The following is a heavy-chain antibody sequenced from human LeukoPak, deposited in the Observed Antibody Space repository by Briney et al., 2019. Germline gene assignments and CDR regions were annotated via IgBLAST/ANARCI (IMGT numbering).Heavy chain of an antibody. Sequence: SETPSLTCAVYGGSFSGYYWSWIRQPPGKGLEWIGEINHSGSTNYNPSLKSRVTISVDTSKNQFSLKLSSVTAADTAVYYCASSLKGVVRYWYFDLWGRGTLVTVSS. CDR3: ASSLKGVVRYWYFDL. CDR1: GGSFSGYY. D-gene: IGHD2-15*01. J-gene: IGHJ2*01. CDR2: INHSGST. V-gene: IGHV4-34*01.